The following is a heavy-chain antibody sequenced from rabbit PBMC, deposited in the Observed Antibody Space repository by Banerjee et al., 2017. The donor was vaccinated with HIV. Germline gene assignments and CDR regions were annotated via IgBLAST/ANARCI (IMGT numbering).Heavy chain of an antibody. CDR2: IYTGSGST. J-gene: IGHJ4*01. CDR3: ARGGVGSDASNINL. D-gene: IGHD4-2*01. V-gene: IGHV1S40*01. CDR1: GFSFSSGYD. Sequence: QQLVESGGGLVKPGASLTLTCKASGFSFSSGYDMCWVRQAPGKGLEWIGCIYTGSGSTYYASWAKGRFTISKTSSTTVTLQMTSLTAADTATYFCARGGVGSDASNINLWGPGTLVTVS.